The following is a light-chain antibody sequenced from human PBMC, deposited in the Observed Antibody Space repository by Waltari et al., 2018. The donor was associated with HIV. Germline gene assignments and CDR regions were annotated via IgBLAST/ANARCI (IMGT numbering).Light chain of an antibody. Sequence: QSALTQPRSVSGSPGQSVTISCTGTSSNVGGYNFLSWYQQDPGKAPQLRLSEVNKRPSGVPDRFSGSKSGYTASLTISGLQAEDEAEYYCCSYAGSYVWIFGGGTKLTVL. V-gene: IGLV2-11*01. J-gene: IGLJ2*01. CDR1: SSNVGGYNF. CDR2: EVN. CDR3: CSYAGSYVWI.